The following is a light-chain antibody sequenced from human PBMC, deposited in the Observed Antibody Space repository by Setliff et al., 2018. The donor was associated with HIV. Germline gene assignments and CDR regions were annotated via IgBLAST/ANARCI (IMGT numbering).Light chain of an antibody. CDR1: SSDVGNYNR. Sequence: LAQPPSVSGSPGQSVTISCTGTSSDVGNYNRVSWYQQPPGAAPKLIIYEVSNRPSGVPDRFSGSKSGNTASLTISGLQAEDEALYFCSSYTSIITFVFGTGTKVTVL. CDR2: EVS. J-gene: IGLJ1*01. V-gene: IGLV2-18*02. CDR3: SSYTSIITFV.